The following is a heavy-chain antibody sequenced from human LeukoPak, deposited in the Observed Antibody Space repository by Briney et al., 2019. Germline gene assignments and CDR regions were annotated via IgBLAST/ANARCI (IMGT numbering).Heavy chain of an antibody. V-gene: IGHV4-34*01. J-gene: IGHJ5*02. Sequence: PSETLSLTCAVYGGSFSGYYWSWIRQPPGKGLEWIGEINHSGNTNYNPSLKSRVTISVDTSKNQFSLKLSSVTAADTAVYYCARRPRAGWFDPGGQGTLVTVSS. CDR1: GGSFSGYY. CDR2: INHSGNT. CDR3: ARRPRAGWFDP.